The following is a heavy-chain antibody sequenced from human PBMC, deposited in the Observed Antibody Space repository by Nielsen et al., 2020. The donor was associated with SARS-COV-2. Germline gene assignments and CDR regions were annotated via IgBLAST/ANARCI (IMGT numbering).Heavy chain of an antibody. CDR3: ASSNSSGWYDGDWYFDL. J-gene: IGHJ2*01. Sequence: GGSLRLSCAASGFTFSSYWMNWVRQAPGKGLEWVANIKQDGSEKYYGDSVKGRFTISRDNAKNSLYLQMNSLRAEDTAVYYCASSNSSGWYDGDWYFDLWGRGTLVTVSS. CDR2: IKQDGSEK. D-gene: IGHD6-19*01. V-gene: IGHV3-7*01. CDR1: GFTFSSYW.